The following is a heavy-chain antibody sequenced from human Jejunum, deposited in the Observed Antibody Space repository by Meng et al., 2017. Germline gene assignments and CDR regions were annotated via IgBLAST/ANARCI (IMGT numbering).Heavy chain of an antibody. CDR2: INNDASST. V-gene: IGHV3-74*01. CDR3: GRGLYYGLDV. J-gene: IGHJ6*02. Sequence: GESLKISCAASGFTFSSYPIHWVRQAPGKGLVWVSRINNDASSTSYAASVKGRFTISRDNTKNTLYLQMNSLRAEDTAVYYCGRGLYYGLDVWGQGTTVTVSS. CDR1: GFTFSSYP.